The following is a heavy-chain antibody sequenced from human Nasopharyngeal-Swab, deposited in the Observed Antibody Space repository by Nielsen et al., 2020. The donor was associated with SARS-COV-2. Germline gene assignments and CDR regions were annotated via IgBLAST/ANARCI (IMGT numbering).Heavy chain of an antibody. J-gene: IGHJ4*01. Sequence: GESLKISCRGSGYTFSSYWIGWVRQTPGTGLEWMGINYPDDSDTKYSPSFQGQVTMSADKSISAVYLQWTRLEASDTAVYFCARHPGDYLDRGGFYYWGQGTPVTVSS. D-gene: IGHD4-17*01. CDR3: ARHPGDYLDRGGFYY. V-gene: IGHV5-51*01. CDR1: GYTFSSYW. CDR2: NYPDDSDT.